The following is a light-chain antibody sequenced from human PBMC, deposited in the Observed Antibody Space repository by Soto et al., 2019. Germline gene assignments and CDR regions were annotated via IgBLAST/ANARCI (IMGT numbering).Light chain of an antibody. Sequence: QSVLTQPPSVSAAPGQTVTISCSGSSSNIGKNYVSWYQQLPGTAPKLLIYDNNERPSGIPDRFSGSKSGTSATLGITGLQTGDEPDYYCGAWDSSLSAGGVVFGGGTKLTVL. J-gene: IGLJ2*01. CDR3: GAWDSSLSAGGVV. V-gene: IGLV1-51*01. CDR2: DNN. CDR1: SSNIGKNY.